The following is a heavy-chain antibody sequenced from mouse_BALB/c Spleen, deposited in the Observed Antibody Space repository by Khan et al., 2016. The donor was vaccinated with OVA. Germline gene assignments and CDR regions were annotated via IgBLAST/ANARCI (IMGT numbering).Heavy chain of an antibody. CDR2: IWSGGST. V-gene: IGHV2-2*02. CDR1: GFSLTSYG. J-gene: IGHJ4*01. D-gene: IGHD2-1*01. Sequence: QVQLKQSGPGLVQPSQSLSIPCTVSGFSLTSYGVPWVRQSPGKGLEWLGVIWSGGSTDYNSAFISRLTISKDNSKSQVFFKMNSLQANDTAIYYCARTYFSYGNYGDYYTMDDWGQGTSGTVSS. CDR3: ARTYFSYGNYGDYYTMDD.